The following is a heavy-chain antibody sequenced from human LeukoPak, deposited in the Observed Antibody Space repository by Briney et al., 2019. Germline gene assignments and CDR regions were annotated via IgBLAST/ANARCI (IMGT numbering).Heavy chain of an antibody. D-gene: IGHD3-10*01. CDR2: ISAYNGNT. V-gene: IGHV1-18*01. CDR3: ARDGTMVRGAYFNYYGMDV. CDR1: GYTFTIYG. Sequence: ASVTVSCKASGYTFTIYGISWVRQAPGQGLEWMGWISAYNGNTNYAQKLQGRVTMTTDTSTSTAYMELRSLRSEDTAVYYCARDGTMVRGAYFNYYGMDVWGQGTTVTVSS. J-gene: IGHJ6*02.